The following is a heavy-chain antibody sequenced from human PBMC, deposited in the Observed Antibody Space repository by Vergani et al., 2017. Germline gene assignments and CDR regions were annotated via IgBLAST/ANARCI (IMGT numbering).Heavy chain of an antibody. CDR2: IYHSGST. CDR3: AGRRPGYYDSSDYFDY. CDR1: GYSISSGYY. Sequence: QVQLQESGPGLVKPSETLSLTCAVSGYSISSGYYWGWIRQPPGKGLEWIGSIYHSGSTYYNPSLKSRVTISVDTSKNQFSLKLSSVTAADTAVYYCAGRRPGYYDSSDYFDYWGQGTLVTVSS. D-gene: IGHD3-22*01. J-gene: IGHJ4*02. V-gene: IGHV4-38-2*01.